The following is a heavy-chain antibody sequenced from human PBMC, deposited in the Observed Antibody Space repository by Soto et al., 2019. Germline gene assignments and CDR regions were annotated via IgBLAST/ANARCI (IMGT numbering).Heavy chain of an antibody. CDR3: AKDGGAREDYYGSGSYYAY. J-gene: IGHJ4*02. CDR1: GFTFSSSA. CDR2: ISGSGGST. Sequence: EVQLLEAGGGLVQPGGSLRLSCAASGFTFSSSAMRWVRQAPGKGLEWVSAISGSGGSTYYADSVQGRFTISRDNSKNTLYLQMNGLRADDTAVYYCAKDGGAREDYYGSGSYYAYWGQGTLVTVSS. D-gene: IGHD3-10*01. V-gene: IGHV3-23*01.